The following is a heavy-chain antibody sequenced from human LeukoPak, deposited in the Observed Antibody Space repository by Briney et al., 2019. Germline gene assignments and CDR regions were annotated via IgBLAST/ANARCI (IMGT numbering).Heavy chain of an antibody. J-gene: IGHJ5*02. CDR2: VYPNSGDT. Sequence: APVRVSCKVSGYTFTGYYLHWVRQAPGHGLEWMGWVYPNSGDTNYAQKFQGRVIMTGDTSISTAYMELSRLTSDDTAVYYCTRENNWFDAWGQGTLVTVSS. CDR3: TRENNWFDA. V-gene: IGHV1-2*02. CDR1: GYTFTGYY.